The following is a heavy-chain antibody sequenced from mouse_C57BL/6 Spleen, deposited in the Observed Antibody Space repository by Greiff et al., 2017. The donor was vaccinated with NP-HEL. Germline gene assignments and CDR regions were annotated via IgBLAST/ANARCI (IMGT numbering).Heavy chain of an antibody. J-gene: IGHJ2*01. Sequence: QVQLQQSGPELVKPGASVKLSCKASGYTFTSYDINWVKQRPGQGLEWIGWIYPRDGSTKYNEKFKGKATLTVDTSSSTAYMELHRLTSEDSAVYFLSLSTTVGTSDVRGQGTTLTVSS. V-gene: IGHV1-85*01. D-gene: IGHD1-1*01. CDR3: SLSTTVGTSDV. CDR1: GYTFTSYD. CDR2: IYPRDGST.